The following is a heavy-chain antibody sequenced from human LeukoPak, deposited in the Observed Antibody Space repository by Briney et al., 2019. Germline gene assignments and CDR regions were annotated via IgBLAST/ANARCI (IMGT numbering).Heavy chain of an antibody. CDR2: MFYTENA. V-gene: IGHV4-59*01. Sequence: SETLSLTCSVSGGSITSYYWSWIRQSPGKGLEWIGYMFYTENANYNPSLKSRVTISVDTSKNQLTSVTTADTAVYYCARGPIFGIVYNWFDPWGQGTLVTVSS. CDR1: GGSITSYY. J-gene: IGHJ5*02. D-gene: IGHD3-3*01. CDR3: ARGPIFGIVYNWFDP.